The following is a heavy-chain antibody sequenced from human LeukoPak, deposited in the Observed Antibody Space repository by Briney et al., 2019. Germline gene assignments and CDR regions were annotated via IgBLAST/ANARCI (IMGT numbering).Heavy chain of an antibody. CDR2: INHSGST. V-gene: IGHV4-39*07. J-gene: IGHJ4*02. CDR1: GGSISSNSYY. D-gene: IGHD3-10*01. Sequence: SETLSLTCAVSGGSISSNSYYWGWIRQPPGKGLEWIGEINHSGSTNHNPSLKSRVTISVDTSKNQFSLKLSSVTAADTAVYYCARRVRYYGSGSYYPFDYWGQGTLVTVSS. CDR3: ARRVRYYGSGSYYPFDY.